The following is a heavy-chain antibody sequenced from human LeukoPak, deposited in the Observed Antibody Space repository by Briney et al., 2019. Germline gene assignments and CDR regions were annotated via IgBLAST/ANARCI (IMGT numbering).Heavy chain of an antibody. Sequence: GGSLRLSCAASGFTFSSYRMNWVRQAPGKGLEWVSSISSSSSYIYYADSVKGRFTISRDNAKNSLYLQMNTLRAEDTAAYYCARGGVGTIFGVVITAWGQGTLVTVSS. J-gene: IGHJ5*02. CDR1: GFTFSSYR. CDR3: ARGGVGTIFGVVITA. D-gene: IGHD3-3*01. CDR2: ISSSSSYI. V-gene: IGHV3-21*01.